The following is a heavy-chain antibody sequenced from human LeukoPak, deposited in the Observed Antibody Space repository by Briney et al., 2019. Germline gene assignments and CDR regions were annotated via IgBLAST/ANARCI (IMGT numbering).Heavy chain of an antibody. V-gene: IGHV3-49*03. D-gene: IGHD4-17*01. CDR3: TRDTGDYGSPYYYYMDV. CDR2: IRSKAYGGTT. CDR1: GFTFGDYA. Sequence: GGSLRLSCTASGFTFGDYAMSWFRQAPGKGPEWVGFIRSKAYGGTTEYAASVKGRFTISRDDSKSIAYLQMNSLKTEDTAVYYCTRDTGDYGSPYYYYMDVWGKGTTVTVSS. J-gene: IGHJ6*03.